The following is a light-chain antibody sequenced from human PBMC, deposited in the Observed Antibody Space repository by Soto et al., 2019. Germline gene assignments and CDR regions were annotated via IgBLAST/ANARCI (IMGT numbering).Light chain of an antibody. Sequence: QSARTQPASVSGSPGQSITISCTGTSTDVGSYNYVSWYQLHPGKAPKLMISEVSNRPSGVSNRFSGSKSGNTASLTISGLQTEDEADYYCSSYTSTSTPFVFGTGTKVTVL. CDR3: SSYTSTSTPFV. CDR2: EVS. V-gene: IGLV2-14*01. CDR1: STDVGSYNY. J-gene: IGLJ1*01.